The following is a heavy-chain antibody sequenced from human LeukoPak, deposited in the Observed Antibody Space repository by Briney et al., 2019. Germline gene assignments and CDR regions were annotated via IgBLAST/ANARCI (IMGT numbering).Heavy chain of an antibody. V-gene: IGHV1-2*02. CDR1: GYTFTVYY. J-gene: IGHJ4*02. D-gene: IGHD3-22*01. Sequence: ASVKVSCKASGYTFTVYYMHWVRQAPGQGLEWMGWINPNSGVTNYAQTFQGRVTMTRETSISTAYMELSRLRSDDTAVYYCARLSVSSGYPYWGQGTLVTVSS. CDR2: INPNSGVT. CDR3: ARLSVSSGYPY.